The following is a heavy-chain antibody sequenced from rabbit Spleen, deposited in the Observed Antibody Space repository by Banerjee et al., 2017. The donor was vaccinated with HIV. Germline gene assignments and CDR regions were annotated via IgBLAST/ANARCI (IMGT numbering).Heavy chain of an antibody. CDR1: GFSFSSSDY. J-gene: IGHJ3*01. V-gene: IGHV1S43*01. CDR3: ARAIVPWLGLTRLDL. D-gene: IGHD4-1*01. CDR2: IYPAKGST. Sequence: QEQVPETGGGLVKPGASLTLTCKASGFSFSSSDYMSWVRQAPGKGLEWIGIIYPAKGSTDYASWVNGRFTISSDNAQSTVDLKMTSLTAADTATYFCARAIVPWLGLTRLDLWGPGTLVTVS.